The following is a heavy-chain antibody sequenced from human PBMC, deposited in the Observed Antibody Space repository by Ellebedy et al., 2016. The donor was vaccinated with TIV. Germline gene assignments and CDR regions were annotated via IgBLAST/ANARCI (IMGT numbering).Heavy chain of an antibody. V-gene: IGHV1-46*01. J-gene: IGHJ6*03. Sequence: ASVKVSCXASGYTFTSYYMHWVRQAPGQGLEWMGIINPSGGSTSYAQKFQGRVTMTTDTSTSTAYMELRSLRSDDTAVYYCARVPGVRFLEWLPNMDVWGKGTTVTVSS. CDR2: INPSGGST. CDR1: GYTFTSYY. CDR3: ARVPGVRFLEWLPNMDV. D-gene: IGHD3-3*01.